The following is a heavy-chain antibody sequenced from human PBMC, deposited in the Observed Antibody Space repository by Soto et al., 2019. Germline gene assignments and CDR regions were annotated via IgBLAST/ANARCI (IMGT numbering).Heavy chain of an antibody. D-gene: IGHD1-26*01. Sequence: SETLSLTCTVSGGSISSSSYYWGWIRQPPGKGLEWIGSIYYSGSTYYNPSLKSRVTISVDTSKNQFSLKLSPVTAADTAVYYCAAGGVGASDYWGQGTLVTVSS. CDR1: GGSISSSSYY. J-gene: IGHJ4*02. CDR2: IYYSGST. V-gene: IGHV4-39*01. CDR3: AAGGVGASDY.